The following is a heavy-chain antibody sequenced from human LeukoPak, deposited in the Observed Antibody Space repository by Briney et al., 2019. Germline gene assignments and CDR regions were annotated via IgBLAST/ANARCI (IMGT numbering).Heavy chain of an antibody. CDR1: GYDFSNYW. CDR3: ARPRGDLVDGLDF. Sequence: GESLKISCQASGYDFSNYWIGWVRQMPGKGLDWIGVLYPADSNIRFSPSFQGRVSISFAKYIGHAYLQWMSLQPSDSAMYYCARPRGDLVDGLDFWGQGPLVSVPS. CDR2: LYPADSNI. D-gene: IGHD3-16*01. J-gene: IGHJ4*02. V-gene: IGHV5-51*01.